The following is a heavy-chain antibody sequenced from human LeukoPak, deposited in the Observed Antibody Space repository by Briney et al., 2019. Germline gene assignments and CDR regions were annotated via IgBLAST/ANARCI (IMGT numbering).Heavy chain of an antibody. CDR2: IYTSGST. D-gene: IGHD2-2*01. CDR3: ALRGLVRGFDP. J-gene: IGHJ5*02. Sequence: PSETMSLTCTVSGGSISSSSSYCNWIRQPAGKGLEWIGRIYTSGSTNYNPSLKSRVTISVDTSKNQFSLQLSSVTAADTAVYYCALRGLVRGFDPWGQGTLVTVSS. V-gene: IGHV4-61*02. CDR1: GGSISSSSSY.